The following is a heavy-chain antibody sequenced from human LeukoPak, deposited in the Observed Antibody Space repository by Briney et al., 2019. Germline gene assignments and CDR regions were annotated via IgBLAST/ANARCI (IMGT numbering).Heavy chain of an antibody. CDR3: ARVRYNRMVRGVNHMDV. CDR2: INPSGGST. Sequence: ASVKVSCKASGYTFTSYYMHWVRQAPGQGLEWMGIINPSGGSTSYAQKFQGRVTMTRDTSISTAYMELSRLRSDDTAVYYCARVRYNRMVRGVNHMDVWGKGTTVTVSS. V-gene: IGHV1-46*01. J-gene: IGHJ6*03. D-gene: IGHD3-10*01. CDR1: GYTFTSYY.